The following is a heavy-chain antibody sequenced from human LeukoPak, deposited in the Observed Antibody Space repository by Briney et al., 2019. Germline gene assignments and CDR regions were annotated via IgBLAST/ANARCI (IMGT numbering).Heavy chain of an antibody. CDR1: GFTFSSYA. CDR3: AKDIVVVPAAIDY. D-gene: IGHD2-2*01. J-gene: IGHJ4*02. Sequence: SGGSLGLSCAASGFTFSSYAMSWVRQAPGKGLEWVSAISGSGGSTYYADSVKGRFTISRDNSKNTLYLQMNSLRAEDTAVYYCAKDIVVVPAAIDYWGQGTLVTVSS. V-gene: IGHV3-23*01. CDR2: ISGSGGST.